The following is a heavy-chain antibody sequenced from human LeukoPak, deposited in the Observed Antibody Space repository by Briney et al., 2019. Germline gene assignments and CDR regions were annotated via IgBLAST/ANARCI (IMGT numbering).Heavy chain of an antibody. CDR3: ARATYSSSWSSYYYYYYMDV. Sequence: SETLSLTCAVYGGSFSGYYWSWIRQPPGKGLEWIGEINHSGSTNYNPSLKSRVTISVDTSKNQFSLKLSSVTAADTAVYYCARATYSSSWSSYYYYYYMDVWGKGTTVTISS. CDR1: GGSFSGYY. V-gene: IGHV4-34*01. CDR2: INHSGST. J-gene: IGHJ6*03. D-gene: IGHD6-13*01.